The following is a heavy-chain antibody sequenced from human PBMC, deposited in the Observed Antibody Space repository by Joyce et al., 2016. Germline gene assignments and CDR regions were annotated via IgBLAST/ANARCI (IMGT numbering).Heavy chain of an antibody. CDR2: IKRKTGGK. J-gene: IGHJ5*02. V-gene: IGHV1-2*02. Sequence: QVQLVQSGAEVKKPGASVKVSCKASGYTFTAYYIHWVRQAPGQGLEWRGWIKRKTGGKSYAQKFQGRVTMTRDTSISTAYMELSRLRSDDTGIYFCARVTYYYDSSVGWFDPWGQGTLVIVSS. CDR3: ARVTYYYDSSVGWFDP. CDR1: GYTFTAYY. D-gene: IGHD3-22*01.